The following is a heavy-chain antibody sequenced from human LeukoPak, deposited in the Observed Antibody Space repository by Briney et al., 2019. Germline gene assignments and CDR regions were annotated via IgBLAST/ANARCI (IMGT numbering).Heavy chain of an antibody. V-gene: IGHV4-34*01. D-gene: IGHD6-6*01. CDR1: GGSFSGYY. CDR2: INHSGST. CDR3: ACRSGGSSGSLGY. J-gene: IGHJ4*02. Sequence: SETLSLTCAVYGGSFSGYYWSWIRQPPGKGLEWIGEINHSGSTNYNPSLKSRVTISVDTSKNQFSLKLSSVTAADTAVYYCACRSGGSSGSLGYWGQGTLVTVSS.